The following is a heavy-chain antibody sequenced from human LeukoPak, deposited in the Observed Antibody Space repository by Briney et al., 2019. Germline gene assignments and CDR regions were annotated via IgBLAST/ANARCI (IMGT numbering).Heavy chain of an antibody. CDR2: IYYSGST. V-gene: IGHV4-39*01. Sequence: SETLSLTCTVSGGSISSTIHYWGWIRQPPGKGLEWIGSIYYSGSTYYNPSLKSRVTISVDTSKNQFSLKLSSVTAADTAVYYCARLCGGDCYSSAFDIWGQGTMVTVSS. CDR1: GGSISSTIHY. CDR3: ARLCGGDCYSSAFDI. J-gene: IGHJ3*02. D-gene: IGHD2-21*01.